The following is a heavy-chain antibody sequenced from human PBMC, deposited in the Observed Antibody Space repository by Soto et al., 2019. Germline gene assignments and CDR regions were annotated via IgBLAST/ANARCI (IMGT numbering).Heavy chain of an antibody. CDR2: INHSGST. Sequence: SETLSLTCAVYGGSFSGYYWSWIRQPPGKGLEWIGEINHSGSTNYNPSLKSRVTISVDTSRNQLSLKLSSVTAADTAVYYCARSRAAAIMLQANWGQGTLVTVSS. CDR1: GGSFSGYY. V-gene: IGHV4-34*01. J-gene: IGHJ4*02. D-gene: IGHD6-13*01. CDR3: ARSRAAAIMLQAN.